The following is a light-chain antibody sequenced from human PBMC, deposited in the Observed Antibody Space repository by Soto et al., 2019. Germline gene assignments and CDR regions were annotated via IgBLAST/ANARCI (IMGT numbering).Light chain of an antibody. Sequence: EIVLTQSPGTLSLSPRERATLSCMASQSVSNNYLAWYQQKSGQAPRPLICGASNRATGIPDRFSGSGSGTDFTLTISSLQSEEFAIYYCQQYNNWPITFGQGTRLEI. J-gene: IGKJ5*01. CDR3: QQYNNWPIT. CDR2: GAS. V-gene: IGKV3-20*01. CDR1: QSVSNNY.